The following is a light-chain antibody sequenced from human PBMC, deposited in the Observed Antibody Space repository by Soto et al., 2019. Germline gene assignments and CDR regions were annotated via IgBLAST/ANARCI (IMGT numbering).Light chain of an antibody. CDR2: DAS. CDR1: QDISNY. J-gene: IGKJ2*01. CDR3: PQYDNLPLYT. V-gene: IGKV1-33*01. Sequence: DIPMTQSPSSLSASVGDRVTITCQASQDISNYLNWYQQKPGKAPKLLIYDASNLETGVPSRFSGSGSGTDFTCTISRLQPEGIATYYCPQYDNLPLYTLGQGTKLEIK.